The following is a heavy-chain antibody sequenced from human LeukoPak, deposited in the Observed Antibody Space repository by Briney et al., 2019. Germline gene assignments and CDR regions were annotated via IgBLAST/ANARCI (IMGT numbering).Heavy chain of an antibody. D-gene: IGHD2-2*01. V-gene: IGHV3-30*18. CDR3: AKDGVRYCSSTSCYVPNY. Sequence: PGGSLRLSCAASGFTFSSYGMHWVRQAPGKGLEWVAVISYDGSSKYYADSVKGRFTISRDNSKNTLYLQMNSLRAEDTAVYYCAKDGVRYCSSTSCYVPNYWGQGTLVTVSS. CDR2: ISYDGSSK. J-gene: IGHJ4*02. CDR1: GFTFSSYG.